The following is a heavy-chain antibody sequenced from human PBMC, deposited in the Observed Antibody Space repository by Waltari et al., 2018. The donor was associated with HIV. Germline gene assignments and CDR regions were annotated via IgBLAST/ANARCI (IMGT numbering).Heavy chain of an antibody. J-gene: IGHJ6*02. Sequence: VRLQQWGAGLFKPSEPLSLRRAVYGGSFRGYYWSGIRQSPGKGLECIGANNHSGSINYNPSLRSRVIIAADRYNNQFSLKLTSVTAADTAGYYCARGSWGSGMDVWGLGTTVIVSS. V-gene: IGHV4-34*01. CDR3: ARGSWGSGMDV. CDR1: GGSFRGYY. CDR2: NNHSGSI. D-gene: IGHD7-27*01.